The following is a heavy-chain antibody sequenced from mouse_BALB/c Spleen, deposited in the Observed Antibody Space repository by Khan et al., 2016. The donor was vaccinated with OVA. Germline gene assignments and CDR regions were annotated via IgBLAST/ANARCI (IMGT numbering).Heavy chain of an antibody. D-gene: IGHD1-1*01. CDR3: TRDYYGSSYVAY. Sequence: EVELVESGGGLVQPGGSRKLSCAASGFTFSNFGMHWFRQAPEKGLEWVAYISSCSSTIYYADTVKGRFTISRDNPKNTLFLQVTSLRSEDTAMYYCTRDYYGSSYVAYWGQGTLVTVSA. CDR1: GFTFSNFG. V-gene: IGHV5-17*02. J-gene: IGHJ3*01. CDR2: ISSCSSTI.